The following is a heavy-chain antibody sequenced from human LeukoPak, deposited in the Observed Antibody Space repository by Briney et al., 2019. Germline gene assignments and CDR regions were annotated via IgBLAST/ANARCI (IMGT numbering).Heavy chain of an antibody. Sequence: SETLSLTCAVYGGSFSGYYWSWIRQPPGKGLEWIGEINHSGSTNYNPSLKSRVTISVDTSKNQFSLKLSSVTAADTAVYYCATIYGPGSRARFDPWGQGTLVTVSS. V-gene: IGHV4-34*01. CDR3: ATIYGPGSRARFDP. D-gene: IGHD3-10*01. CDR1: GGSFSGYY. J-gene: IGHJ5*02. CDR2: INHSGST.